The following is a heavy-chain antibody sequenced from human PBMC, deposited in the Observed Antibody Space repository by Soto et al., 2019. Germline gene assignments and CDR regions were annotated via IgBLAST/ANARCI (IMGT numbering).Heavy chain of an antibody. V-gene: IGHV4-61*01. CDR3: ARDHNYDFWSGYYSNYYYGMDV. D-gene: IGHD3-3*01. CDR2: IYYSGST. J-gene: IGHJ6*02. CDR1: GGSVSSGSYY. Sequence: QVQLQESGPGLVKPSETLSLTCTVSGGSVSSGSYYWSWIRQPPGKGLEWIGYIYYSGSTNYNPSLKSRVTISVDTSKNQFSLKLSSVTAAYTAVYYCARDHNYDFWSGYYSNYYYGMDVWGQGTTVTVSS.